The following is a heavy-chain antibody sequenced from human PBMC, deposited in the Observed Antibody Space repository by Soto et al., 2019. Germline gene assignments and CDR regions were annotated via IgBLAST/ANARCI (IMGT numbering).Heavy chain of an antibody. CDR3: GRVESSSDRYYYYGMDX. V-gene: IGHV3-66*01. CDR2: FYSGGTT. J-gene: IGHJ6*02. Sequence: GGSLRLSCAASGFTVSSNYMSWVRQAPGKGLEWVSVFYSGGTTYYADSVKGRFTISRDNSKNTLYLQMNSLRAEDTAVYYCGRVESSSDRYYYYGMDXWGQGTTVTVSS. CDR1: GFTVSSNY. D-gene: IGHD6-6*01.